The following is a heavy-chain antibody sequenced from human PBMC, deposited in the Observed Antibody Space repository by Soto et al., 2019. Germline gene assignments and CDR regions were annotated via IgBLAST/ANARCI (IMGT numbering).Heavy chain of an antibody. Sequence: GGSLRLSCAVSGFIFSRYSMNWVRQAPGKGLEWVSSIGTSGSYIYDTDSVKGRFTISRDNTKDSLYLQTNSLRAEDTAIYYCARGSAFIGLDYWGQGTPVTVSS. J-gene: IGHJ4*02. CDR3: ARGSAFIGLDY. D-gene: IGHD1-26*01. CDR2: IGTSGSYI. CDR1: GFIFSRYS. V-gene: IGHV3-21*01.